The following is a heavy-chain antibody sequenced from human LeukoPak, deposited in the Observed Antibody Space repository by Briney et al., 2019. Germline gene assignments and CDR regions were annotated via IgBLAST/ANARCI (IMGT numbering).Heavy chain of an antibody. D-gene: IGHD5-24*01. Sequence: SVKVSCKASGGTFSSYAISWVRQAPGQGLEWMGRIIPIFGIANYAQKFQGRVTITADKSTSTAYVELSSPRSEDTAVYYCARDRGDGYIWGRYFDYWGQGTLVTVSS. CDR3: ARDRGDGYIWGRYFDY. CDR2: IIPIFGIA. CDR1: GGTFSSYA. J-gene: IGHJ4*02. V-gene: IGHV1-69*04.